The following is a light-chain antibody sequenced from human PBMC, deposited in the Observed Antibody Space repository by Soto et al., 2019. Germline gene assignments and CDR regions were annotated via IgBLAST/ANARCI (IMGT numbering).Light chain of an antibody. J-gene: IGKJ5*01. V-gene: IGKV3-11*01. Sequence: EIVLTQSPGTLSLSPGERATLSCRASQSIRNFLAWYQQKPGQAPRLLIYDASNRASGIPPRFSGSGSGTDFTLAISGLEPEDFAVYYCQQRSNWPPITFGQGTRLEI. CDR2: DAS. CDR1: QSIRNF. CDR3: QQRSNWPPIT.